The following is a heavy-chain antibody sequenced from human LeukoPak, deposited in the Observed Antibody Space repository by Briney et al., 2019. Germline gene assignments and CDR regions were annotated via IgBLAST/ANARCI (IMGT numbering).Heavy chain of an antibody. CDR2: IIPILGIA. D-gene: IGHD4-17*01. V-gene: IGHV1-69*04. CDR1: VGTFSSYA. Sequence: ASVKVSCKASVGTFSSYAISCVRQAPGQGLEWMGRIIPILGIANYAQKFQGRVTITADKSTSTAYMELSSLRSEDTAVYYCARDQSPYGDYSFGYWGQGTLVTVSS. CDR3: ARDQSPYGDYSFGY. J-gene: IGHJ4*02.